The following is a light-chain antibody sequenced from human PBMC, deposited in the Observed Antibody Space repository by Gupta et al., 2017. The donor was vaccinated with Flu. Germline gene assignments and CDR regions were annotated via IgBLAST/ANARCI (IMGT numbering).Light chain of an antibody. V-gene: IGLV6-57*03. CDR2: EDN. CDR1: SGGFDSNY. CDR3: QSYDSSNHWV. J-gene: IGLJ3*02. Sequence: FMLAQPHSVSESPGQTVTISCTRSSGGFDSNYVQWYQQRPGSAPTTIIFEDNQRPSGVPDRFSGSIDGSSKSASLTISGLKTEDEAEYFCQSYDSSNHWVFGGGTKLTVL.